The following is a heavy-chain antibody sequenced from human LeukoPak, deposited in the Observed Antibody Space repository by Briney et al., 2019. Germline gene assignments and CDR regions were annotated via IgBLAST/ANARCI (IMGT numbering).Heavy chain of an antibody. Sequence: SEILSLTCTLSGGSISSSTYYWGWIRQPPGKGLEWIGSIYYSGSTYYNPSLKSRVTISVDTSKNQFSLKLSSVTAADTAVYYCARPVDTAMSYFDYWGQGTLVTVSS. D-gene: IGHD5-18*01. CDR3: ARPVDTAMSYFDY. CDR1: GGSISSSTYY. CDR2: IYYSGST. V-gene: IGHV4-39*01. J-gene: IGHJ4*02.